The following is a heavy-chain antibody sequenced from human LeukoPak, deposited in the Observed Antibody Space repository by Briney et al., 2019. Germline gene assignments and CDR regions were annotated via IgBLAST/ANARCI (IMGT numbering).Heavy chain of an antibody. V-gene: IGHV1-2*02. CDR1: GYTFTGYY. CDR3: ARSEQLWFGFDY. CDR2: INPNSGGT. J-gene: IGHJ4*02. Sequence: ASVKVSCKASGYTFTGYYMHWVRQAPGQGLEWMGWINPNSGGTNYAQKFQGRVTMTRDTSISTAYMELRSLRSDDTAVYYCARSEQLWFGFDYWGQGTLVTVSS. D-gene: IGHD5-18*01.